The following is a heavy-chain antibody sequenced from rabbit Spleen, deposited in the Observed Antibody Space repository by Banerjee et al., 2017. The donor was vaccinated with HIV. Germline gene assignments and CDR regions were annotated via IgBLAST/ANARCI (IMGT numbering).Heavy chain of an antibody. CDR1: GFSFSSRYW. CDR2: IDSGSSGFT. D-gene: IGHD6-1*01. J-gene: IGHJ4*01. CDR3: AREKSGNYGYDL. Sequence: QSLEESGGDLVKPGASLTLTCTASGFSFSSRYWICWVRQAPGKGLEWIVCIDSGSSGFTYFASWAKGRFTISKTSSTTVTLQMTSLTAADTATYFCAREKSGNYGYDLWGPGTLVTVS. V-gene: IGHV1S40*01.